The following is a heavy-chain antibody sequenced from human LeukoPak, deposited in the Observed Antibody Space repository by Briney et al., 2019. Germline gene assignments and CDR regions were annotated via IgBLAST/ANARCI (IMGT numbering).Heavy chain of an antibody. CDR1: GYTFTTYY. CDR3: AREIVVVPAAMGFDP. J-gene: IGHJ5*02. CDR2: INPSGGST. V-gene: IGHV1-46*01. Sequence: ASVKVSCKASGYTFTTYYIHWVRQAPGQGLEWMGVINPSGGSTSFAQKFQARLTMSRDTSTSTVYMELSGLRSEDTAVYYCAREIVVVPAAMGFDPWGQGTLVTVSS. D-gene: IGHD2-2*01.